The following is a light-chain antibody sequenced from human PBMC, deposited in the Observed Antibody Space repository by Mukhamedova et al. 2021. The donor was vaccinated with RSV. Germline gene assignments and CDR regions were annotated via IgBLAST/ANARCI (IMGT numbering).Light chain of an antibody. CDR3: QQYITYWT. CDR2: KAS. V-gene: IGKV1-5*03. J-gene: IGKJ1*01. Sequence: WYQRRVHGKAPKLLIYKASNLQSGVPSRFSGSGSGTEFTLTISSLQPDAFATYFCQQYITYWTFGPGTKVEIK.